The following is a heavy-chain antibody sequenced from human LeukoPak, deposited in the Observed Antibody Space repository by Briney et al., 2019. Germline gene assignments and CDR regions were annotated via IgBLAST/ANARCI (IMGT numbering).Heavy chain of an antibody. CDR1: GYTLTELS. D-gene: IGHD4-23*01. CDR3: ARDLSYGGTPGLDY. J-gene: IGHJ4*02. V-gene: IGHV1-24*01. Sequence: ASVKVSCKVSGYTLTELSMHWVRQAPGKGLEWMGGFDPEDGETIYAQKFQGRVTMTEDTSTDTAYMGLSSLRSEDTAVYYCARDLSYGGTPGLDYWGQGTLVTVSS. CDR2: FDPEDGET.